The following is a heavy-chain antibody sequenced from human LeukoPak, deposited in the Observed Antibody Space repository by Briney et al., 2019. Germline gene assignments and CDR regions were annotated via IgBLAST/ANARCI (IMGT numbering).Heavy chain of an antibody. CDR2: ITTSGAT. CDR1: GFAFSSYT. D-gene: IGHD2-2*01. J-gene: IGHJ1*01. V-gene: IGHV3-23*01. Sequence: PGGSLRLPCAASGFAFSSYTMTWVRLAPAPGKGLEWVSTITTSGATYYADSVKGRFTISRDNSKNTLYLQMNSLRAEDTAVYYCAKNSPKPAGTYFQHCGQGTLVTVSS. CDR3: AKNSPKPAGTYFQH.